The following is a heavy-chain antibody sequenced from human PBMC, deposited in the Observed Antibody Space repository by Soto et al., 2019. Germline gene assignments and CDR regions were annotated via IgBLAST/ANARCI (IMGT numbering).Heavy chain of an antibody. CDR2: IYYSGST. V-gene: IGHV4-30-4*01. Sequence: LSLTCTVSGGSISSGDYYWSWIRQPPGKGLEWIGYIYYSGSTYYNPSLKSRVTTSVDTSKNQFSLKLSSVTAADTAVYYCARVADCSGGRCYFSVDYWGQGTLVTVSS. J-gene: IGHJ4*02. CDR3: ARVADCSGGRCYFSVDY. D-gene: IGHD2-15*01. CDR1: GGSISSGDYY.